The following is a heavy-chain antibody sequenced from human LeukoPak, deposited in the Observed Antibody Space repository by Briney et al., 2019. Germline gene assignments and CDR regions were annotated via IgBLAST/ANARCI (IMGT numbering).Heavy chain of an antibody. Sequence: GGSLRLSCAASGFTFSSYAMSWVRQAPGKGLEWVSAISGSGGSTCYADSVKGRFTISRDNSKNTLYLQMNSLRAEDTAVYYCAKAPNRRGYSYGRSYYYMDVWGKGTTVTVSS. V-gene: IGHV3-23*01. J-gene: IGHJ6*03. CDR2: ISGSGGST. CDR3: AKAPNRRGYSYGRSYYYMDV. CDR1: GFTFSSYA. D-gene: IGHD5-18*01.